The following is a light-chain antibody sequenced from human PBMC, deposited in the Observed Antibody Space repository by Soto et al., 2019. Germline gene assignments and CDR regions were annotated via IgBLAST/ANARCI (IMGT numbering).Light chain of an antibody. Sequence: DIVMTQSPGTVSLSAGETASLSCRASQNINNNLAWYQQKPGQAPRLLIYSASTRATDVPARFSGSGSGTDFTLTISNLQSEDFAVYYCQQYERGPPVTFGQGTK. CDR2: SAS. J-gene: IGKJ2*01. CDR3: QQYERGPPVT. V-gene: IGKV3-15*01. CDR1: QNINNN.